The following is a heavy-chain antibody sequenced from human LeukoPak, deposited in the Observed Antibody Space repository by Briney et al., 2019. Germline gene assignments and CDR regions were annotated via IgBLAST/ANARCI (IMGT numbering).Heavy chain of an antibody. CDR2: IILILAMA. CDR3: ARDSNTMVRGAIDY. V-gene: IGHV1-69*04. J-gene: IGHJ4*02. D-gene: IGHD3-10*01. Sequence: AAVKVSCQASGGTFSSYAISGVRQAPGQGLEWMGRIILILAMANYAQKFQDRVTITADKSTGTAYMELSSLRSEDTAVYYCARDSNTMVRGAIDYWGQGTLVTVSS. CDR1: GGTFSSYA.